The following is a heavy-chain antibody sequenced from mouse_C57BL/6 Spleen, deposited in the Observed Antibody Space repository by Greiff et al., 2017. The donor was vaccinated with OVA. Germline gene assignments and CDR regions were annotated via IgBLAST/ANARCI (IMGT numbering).Heavy chain of an antibody. CDR3: ARGSYGYYAMDY. D-gene: IGHD1-1*02. J-gene: IGHJ4*01. CDR2: IDPSDSYT. Sequence: VQLQQPGAELVMPGASVKLSCKASGYTFTSYWMHWVKQRPGQGLEWIGEIDPSDSYTNYNQKFKGKSTLTVDKSSSTAYMQRSSLTSEDSAVYYCARGSYGYYAMDYWGQGTSVTVSS. CDR1: GYTFTSYW. V-gene: IGHV1-69*01.